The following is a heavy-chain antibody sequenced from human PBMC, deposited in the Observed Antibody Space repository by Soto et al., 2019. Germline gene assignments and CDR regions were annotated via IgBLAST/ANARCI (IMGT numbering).Heavy chain of an antibody. J-gene: IGHJ6*02. D-gene: IGHD1-26*01. CDR3: ARDREPQGYYYYGMDV. CDR1: GGSISSYY. V-gene: IGHV4-59*01. Sequence: SETLSLTCTVSGGSISSYYWSWIRQPPGKGLEWIGYIYYSGSTNYNPSLKSRVTISVDTSKNQFSLKLSSVTAADTAVYYCARDREPQGYYYYGMDVWGQRTTVTVSS. CDR2: IYYSGST.